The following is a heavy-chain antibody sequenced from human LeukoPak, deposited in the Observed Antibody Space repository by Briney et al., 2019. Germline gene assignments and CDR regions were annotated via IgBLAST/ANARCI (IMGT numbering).Heavy chain of an antibody. V-gene: IGHV3-48*03. CDR3: ARGAPEIAPYSSSWYYFDY. Sequence: YPGGSLRLSCAASGFTFSSYEMNWVRQAPGKGLEWVSYISSSGSTIYYADSVRGRFTISRDNAKNSLYLQMNSLRAEDTAVYYCARGAPEIAPYSSSWYYFDYWGQGTLVTVSS. D-gene: IGHD6-13*01. CDR2: ISSSGSTI. CDR1: GFTFSSYE. J-gene: IGHJ4*02.